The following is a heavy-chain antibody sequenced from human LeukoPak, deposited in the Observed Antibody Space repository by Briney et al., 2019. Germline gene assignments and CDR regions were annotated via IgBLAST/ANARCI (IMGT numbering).Heavy chain of an antibody. D-gene: IGHD3-22*01. CDR2: ITSSSSYT. CDR3: ARVYSYDSTGYFDYYFDY. J-gene: IGHJ4*02. CDR1: GFTFSDYY. V-gene: IGHV3-11*05. Sequence: KTVGSLRLSCAASGFTFSDYYMSWIRQAPGKGLEWVSYITSSSSYTNYADSVKGRFTISRDNAKNSLYLQMNSLRAEDTAVYYCARVYSYDSTGYFDYYFDYWGQGTLVTVSS.